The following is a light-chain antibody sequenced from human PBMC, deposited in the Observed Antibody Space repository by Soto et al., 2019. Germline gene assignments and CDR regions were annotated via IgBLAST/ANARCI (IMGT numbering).Light chain of an antibody. CDR2: GNS. CDR1: SSNIGAGYD. CDR3: QSYDSGLRGPYYV. Sequence: QSVLTQPPSVSGAPGQRVTISCTGSSSNIGAGYDVHWYQQLPGTAPKLLIYGNSNRPSGVPDRFSGSKSGTSASLAITGLQAEDEADYYCQSYDSGLRGPYYVFGTGTKVTVL. J-gene: IGLJ1*01. V-gene: IGLV1-40*01.